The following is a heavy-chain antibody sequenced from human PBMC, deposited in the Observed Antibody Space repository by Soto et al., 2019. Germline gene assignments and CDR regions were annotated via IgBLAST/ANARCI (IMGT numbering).Heavy chain of an antibody. Sequence: ASLKVSCKASGYTFTSYGISWVRQAPGQGLEWMGWISAYNGNTNYAQKLQGRVTMTTDTSTSTAYMELRSLRSDDTAVYYCARDPSYLSNYYYYMDVWGKGTTVTVSS. V-gene: IGHV1-18*01. J-gene: IGHJ6*03. CDR1: GYTFTSYG. CDR2: ISAYNGNT. CDR3: ARDPSYLSNYYYYMDV.